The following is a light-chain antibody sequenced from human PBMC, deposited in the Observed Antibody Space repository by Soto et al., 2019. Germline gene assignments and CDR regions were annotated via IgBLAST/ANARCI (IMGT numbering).Light chain of an antibody. V-gene: IGLV1-44*01. CDR1: SSNIGSNT. Sequence: QSVLTQPPSASGTPGQRVTISCSGSSSNIGSNTVNWYQQLPGTAPKLLIYSNNQRPSGVPDRFSGSKSGTSASLAISGLQSEDGGDYCCAAWDDSLNGLVFGGGTKLTVL. CDR3: AAWDDSLNGLV. J-gene: IGLJ3*02. CDR2: SNN.